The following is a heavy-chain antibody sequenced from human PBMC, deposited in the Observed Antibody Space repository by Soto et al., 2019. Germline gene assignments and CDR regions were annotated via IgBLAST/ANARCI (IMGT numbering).Heavy chain of an antibody. J-gene: IGHJ6*02. CDR3: ARVDSGYCSSTSCYTPLGMDV. D-gene: IGHD2-2*02. V-gene: IGHV1-2*02. Sequence: GGLVKVSCKASGYTFTGYYMHWVRQAPGQGLEWMGWINPNSGGTNYAQKFQGRVTMTRDTSISTAYMELSRLRSDDTAVYYCARVDSGYCSSTSCYTPLGMDVWGQGTTVTVSS. CDR2: INPNSGGT. CDR1: GYTFTGYY.